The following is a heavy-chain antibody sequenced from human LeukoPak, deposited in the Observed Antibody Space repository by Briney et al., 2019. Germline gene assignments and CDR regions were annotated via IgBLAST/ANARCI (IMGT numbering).Heavy chain of an antibody. J-gene: IGHJ4*02. V-gene: IGHV3-66*01. Sequence: GGSLRRSCAASGFTVSSNYMSWVRQAPGKGLEWVSVIYSGGSTYYADSVKGRFTISRDNSKNTLYLQMNSLRAEDTAVYYCARGPLPYYYGSGSYGFDYWGQGTLVTVSS. CDR2: IYSGGST. CDR3: ARGPLPYYYGSGSYGFDY. CDR1: GFTVSSNY. D-gene: IGHD3-10*01.